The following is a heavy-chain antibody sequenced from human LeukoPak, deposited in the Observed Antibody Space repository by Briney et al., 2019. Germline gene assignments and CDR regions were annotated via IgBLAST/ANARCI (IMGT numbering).Heavy chain of an antibody. CDR2: FDPEDGET. CDR1: GYTLTELS. CDR3: ATVRGHHPGYSYGYNYYYGMDV. J-gene: IGHJ6*02. D-gene: IGHD5-18*01. Sequence: ASVKVSCKVSGYTLTELSMHWVRQAPGKGLEWMGGFDPEDGETIYAQKFQGRVTMTEDTSTDTAYMELSSLRSEDTAVYYCATVRGHHPGYSYGYNYYYGMDVWGQGTTVTVSS. V-gene: IGHV1-24*01.